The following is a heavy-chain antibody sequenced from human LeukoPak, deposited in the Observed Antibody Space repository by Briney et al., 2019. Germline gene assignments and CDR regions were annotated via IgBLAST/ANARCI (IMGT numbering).Heavy chain of an antibody. D-gene: IGHD6-13*01. Sequence: GGSLRLSCAAAGFTFSSYSMNWVRQAPGEGMGWVSSISSSSSYIYYANSMEGRFTISRDNAKKSLYLQMNSLRAEDTEVYYWSKGFEQPLGRNYYYYYMDVWGKGTTVTVSS. CDR2: ISSSSSYI. CDR1: GFTFSSYS. V-gene: IGHV3-21*01. CDR3: SKGFEQPLGRNYYYYYMDV. J-gene: IGHJ6*03.